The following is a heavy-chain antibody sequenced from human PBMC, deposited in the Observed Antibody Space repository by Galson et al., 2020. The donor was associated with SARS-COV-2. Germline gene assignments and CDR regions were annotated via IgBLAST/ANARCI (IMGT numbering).Heavy chain of an antibody. J-gene: IGHJ4*02. CDR3: ATEIYDNSRGLES. CDR1: GFPFRSNA. CDR2: ISDDGNKR. V-gene: IGHV3-30*09. D-gene: IGHD3-3*01. Sequence: GGSLRLSCAGSGFPFRSNAMHWVRQAPAKGLEWVTVISDDGNKRYYAESVRGRFAISRDNSENTLYLQMNSLRPDHTATYYCATEIYDNSRGLESWGQGTLVTVSS.